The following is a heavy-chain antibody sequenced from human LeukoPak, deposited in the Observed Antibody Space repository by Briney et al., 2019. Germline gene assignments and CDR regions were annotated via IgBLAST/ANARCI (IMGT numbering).Heavy chain of an antibody. CDR3: AGAGQWLELDY. CDR1: GVTFSTYS. V-gene: IGHV3-48*01. J-gene: IGHJ4*02. CDR2: ISSGSSTI. D-gene: IGHD6-19*01. Sequence: GGSLRLSCAVSGVTFSTYSMNWVRQAPGKGLEWISYISSGSSTILYTDSVRGRFTISRDNVKNFLYLQMNSLRAEDTALYYCAGAGQWLELDYWGQGTLVTVSS.